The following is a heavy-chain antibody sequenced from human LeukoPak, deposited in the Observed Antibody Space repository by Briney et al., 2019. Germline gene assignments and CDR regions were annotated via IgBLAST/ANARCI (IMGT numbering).Heavy chain of an antibody. CDR3: ARQYKGYCSGGSCYPAYNWFDP. CDR1: GYSISRDYY. Sequence: PSETLSLTCNVSGYSISRDYYWGYIRQPPGKGLEWIGTIHHSGSTYYNPSLKSRVTISVDTPRNQFSLKLSSVTAADTAVYYCARQYKGYCSGGSCYPAYNWFDPWGQGTLVTVSS. D-gene: IGHD2-15*01. CDR2: IHHSGST. V-gene: IGHV4-38-2*02. J-gene: IGHJ5*02.